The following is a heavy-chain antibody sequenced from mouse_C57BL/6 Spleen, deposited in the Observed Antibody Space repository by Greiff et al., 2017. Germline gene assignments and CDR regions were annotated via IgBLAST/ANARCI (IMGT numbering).Heavy chain of an antibody. CDR2: ISYSGST. J-gene: IGHJ4*01. CDR3: ARGGDYTYAMDY. Sequence: EVKLVESGPGMVKPSQSLSLTCTVTGYSITSGYDWHWIRHFPGNKLEWRGFISYSGSTNYNTTLKRRIPITHDTSKNHFFLKLNSVTTEDTATYYCARGGDYTYAMDYWGQGTSVTVSS. D-gene: IGHD2-12*01. CDR1: GYSITSGYD. V-gene: IGHV3-1*01.